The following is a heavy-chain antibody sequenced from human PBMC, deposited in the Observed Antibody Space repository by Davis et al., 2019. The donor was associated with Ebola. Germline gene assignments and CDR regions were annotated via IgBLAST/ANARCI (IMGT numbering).Heavy chain of an antibody. Sequence: SETLSLTCAVYGGSFSGYYWSWIRPPPGKGLEWIGEINHSGSTNYNPSLKSRATISVDTSKNQFSLKLSSVTAADTAVYYCARGRITMLVVVTASYYYAVDVWGKGTTVTVSS. CDR1: GGSFSGYY. CDR3: ARGRITMLVVVTASYYYAVDV. D-gene: IGHD2-21*02. V-gene: IGHV4-34*01. CDR2: INHSGST. J-gene: IGHJ6*04.